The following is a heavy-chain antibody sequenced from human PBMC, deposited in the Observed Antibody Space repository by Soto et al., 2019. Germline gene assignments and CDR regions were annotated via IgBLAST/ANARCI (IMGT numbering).Heavy chain of an antibody. CDR3: ASPGYCSDGACYPDY. CDR1: GGSLSGSY. J-gene: IGHJ4*02. CDR2: FLHSGST. D-gene: IGHD2-15*01. V-gene: IGHV4-34*12. Sequence: TSETLSLTCAVYGGSLSGSYWSWIRQPPGTGLGWFGKFLHSGSTYSNPSLKIRVTFSLDMSKNQFSLNLNSVTAADTVLYYCASPGYCSDGACYPDYWGQGTLVTVSS.